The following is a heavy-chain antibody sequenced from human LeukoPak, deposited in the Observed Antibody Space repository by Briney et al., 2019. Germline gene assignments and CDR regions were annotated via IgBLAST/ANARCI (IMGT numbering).Heavy chain of an antibody. D-gene: IGHD2-2*01. CDR2: IYYSGST. V-gene: IGHV4-59*01. Sequence: KPSETLSLTCTVSGGSISSYYWGWIRQPPGKGLEWIGYIYYSGSTNYNPSLKSRVTISVDTSKNQFSLKLSSVTAADTAVYYCARRRSSFLPISAFDIWGQGTMVTVSS. CDR3: ARRRSSFLPISAFDI. J-gene: IGHJ3*02. CDR1: GGSISSYY.